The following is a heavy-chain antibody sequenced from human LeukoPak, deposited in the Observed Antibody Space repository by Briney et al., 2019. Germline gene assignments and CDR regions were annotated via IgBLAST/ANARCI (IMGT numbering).Heavy chain of an antibody. V-gene: IGHV4-34*01. CDR3: ARGWLHFDY. Sequence: PSETLSLTCAVYGGSSSGYCWSWIRQPPGKGLEWIGEINHSGSTNYNPSLKSRVTISVDTSKNQFSLKLSSVTAADTAVYYCARGWLHFDYWGQGTLVTVSS. D-gene: IGHD5-12*01. CDR1: GGSSSGYC. J-gene: IGHJ4*02. CDR2: INHSGST.